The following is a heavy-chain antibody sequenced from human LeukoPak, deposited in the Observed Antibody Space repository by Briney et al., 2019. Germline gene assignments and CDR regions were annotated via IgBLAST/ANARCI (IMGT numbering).Heavy chain of an antibody. Sequence: SETLSLTCAVYGGSFSGYYWRWIRQPPGKGLEWIGEINHSGSTNYKPSLKSRVTIPVDTSKNQFSLKLSSVTAADTAVYYCARCYYDSSGYIDYWGQGTLVTVSS. CDR2: INHSGST. V-gene: IGHV4-34*01. CDR3: ARCYYDSSGYIDY. D-gene: IGHD3-22*01. J-gene: IGHJ4*02. CDR1: GGSFSGYY.